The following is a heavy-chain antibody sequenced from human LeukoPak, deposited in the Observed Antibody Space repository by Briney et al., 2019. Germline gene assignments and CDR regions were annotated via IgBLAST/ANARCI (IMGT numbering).Heavy chain of an antibody. CDR3: ARDLGYSYGPRVPPLGADY. CDR1: GGTFSSYA. J-gene: IGHJ4*02. Sequence: SVKVSCKASGGTFSSYAISWVRQAPGQGLEWMGRITPVFGTANYAQKVQGRVTITTDGSTSTAYMELSSLRSEDTAVYYCARDLGYSYGPRVPPLGADYWGQGTLVTVSS. V-gene: IGHV1-69*05. D-gene: IGHD5-18*01. CDR2: ITPVFGTA.